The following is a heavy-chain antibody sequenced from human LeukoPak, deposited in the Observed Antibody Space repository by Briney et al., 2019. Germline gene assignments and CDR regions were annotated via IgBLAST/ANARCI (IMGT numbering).Heavy chain of an antibody. CDR2: INPSGGST. Sequence: GASVKVSCKASGYTFTCYYMHWVRQAPGQGLEWMGIINPSGGSTSYAQKFQGRVTMTRDTSTSTVYMELSSLRSEDTAVYYCARGAGNDYGDYLPGVFVDYWGQGTLVTVSS. J-gene: IGHJ4*02. CDR3: ARGAGNDYGDYLPGVFVDY. CDR1: GYTFTCYY. V-gene: IGHV1-46*01. D-gene: IGHD4-17*01.